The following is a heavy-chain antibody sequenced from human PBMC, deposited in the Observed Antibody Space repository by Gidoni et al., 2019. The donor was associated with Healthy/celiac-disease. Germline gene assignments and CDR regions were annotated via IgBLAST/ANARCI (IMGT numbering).Heavy chain of an antibody. CDR2: ISSSSSYI. Sequence: EVQLVESGGGLVKPGGSLRLSCAASGFTFSSYSMNWVRQAPGKGLEWVSSISSSSSYIYYADSVKGRFTISRDNAKNSLYLQMNSLRAEDTAVYYCARERGYYYDSSGYYKPSWYFDLWGRGTLVTVSS. J-gene: IGHJ2*01. D-gene: IGHD3-22*01. CDR3: ARERGYYYDSSGYYKPSWYFDL. V-gene: IGHV3-21*01. CDR1: GFTFSSYS.